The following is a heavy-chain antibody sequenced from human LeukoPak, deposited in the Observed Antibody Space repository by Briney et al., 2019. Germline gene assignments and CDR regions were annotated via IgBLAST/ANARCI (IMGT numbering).Heavy chain of an antibody. Sequence: SETLSLTCTVSGGSISSYYWSWIRQPPGKGLEWIGYIYYSGSTNYNPSLKSRVTISVDTSNNQFSLKLSSVTAADTAVYYCAGSTSRSRPFDYWGQGTLVTVSS. D-gene: IGHD2-2*01. CDR1: GGSISSYY. CDR2: IYYSGST. CDR3: AGSTSRSRPFDY. V-gene: IGHV4-59*01. J-gene: IGHJ4*02.